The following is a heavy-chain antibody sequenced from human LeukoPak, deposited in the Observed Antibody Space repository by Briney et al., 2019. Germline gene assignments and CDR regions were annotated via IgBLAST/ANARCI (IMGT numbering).Heavy chain of an antibody. J-gene: IGHJ5*02. CDR2: INPSGGST. Sequence: ASVKVSYKASGYTFTSYYMHWVRQAPGQGLEWMGIINPSGGSTSYAQKFQGRVTMTRDTSTSTVYMELSSLRSEDTAVYYCARDPIAAAAAGDPWGQGTLVTVSS. CDR3: ARDPIAAAAAGDP. CDR1: GYTFTSYY. V-gene: IGHV1-46*01. D-gene: IGHD6-13*01.